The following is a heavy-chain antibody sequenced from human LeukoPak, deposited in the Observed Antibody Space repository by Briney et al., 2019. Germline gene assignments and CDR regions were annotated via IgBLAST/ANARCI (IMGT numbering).Heavy chain of an antibody. Sequence: SETLSLTCTVSGVSINSHYWSWIRQSPGKGLEWIGNIYYSGSTKYNGYLKSRVTISVDTAKIHLSLRLSSVLAADTAIYYCVRRDNTGWNYFDYWGQGILVTVSS. CDR2: IYYSGST. J-gene: IGHJ4*02. CDR3: VRRDNTGWNYFDY. CDR1: GVSINSHY. V-gene: IGHV4-59*08. D-gene: IGHD6-19*01.